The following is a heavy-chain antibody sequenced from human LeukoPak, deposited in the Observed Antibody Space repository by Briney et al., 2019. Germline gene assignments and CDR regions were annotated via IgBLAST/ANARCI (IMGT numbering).Heavy chain of an antibody. CDR3: ARGDDFSGDY. CDR1: GFTFSNYW. Sequence: GGSLRLSCAASGFTFSNYWMSWVRQAPEKGLEWVTNIHQDGNEKYYVDSVKGRFTISRDNAKNLLHLQMDSLRVEDTAVYYCARGDDFSGDYWGQGTLVTVSS. D-gene: IGHD3/OR15-3a*01. V-gene: IGHV3-7*04. J-gene: IGHJ4*02. CDR2: IHQDGNEK.